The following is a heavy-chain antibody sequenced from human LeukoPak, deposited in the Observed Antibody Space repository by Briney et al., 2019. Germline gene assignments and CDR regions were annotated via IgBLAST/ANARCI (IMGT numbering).Heavy chain of an antibody. CDR1: GGSISSYY. V-gene: IGHV4-4*07. J-gene: IGHJ4*02. D-gene: IGHD3-22*01. CDR2: IYTSGST. CDR3: ARASYSYDINGWVPFDY. Sequence: ASETLSLTCTVSGGSISSYYWSWIRQPAGKGLEWIGRIYTSGSTNYNPSLKSRVTISGDTSKNQFSLRLSSVTAADTAVYYCARASYSYDINGWVPFDYWGQGTLVTVSS.